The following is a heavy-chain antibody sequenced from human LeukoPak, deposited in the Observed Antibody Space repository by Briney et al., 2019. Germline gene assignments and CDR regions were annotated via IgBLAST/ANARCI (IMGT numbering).Heavy chain of an antibody. Sequence: SETLSLTCPVSGGSISNQHWSWLRQPAGKGLEWIGRIHTSGSTDYNPSLKSRVTMTIDTSKNQFSLKLTSVTAADTAVYYCASGRISGWYDFDYWGQGTLVTVSS. J-gene: IGHJ4*02. V-gene: IGHV4-4*07. CDR3: ASGRISGWYDFDY. D-gene: IGHD6-19*01. CDR2: IHTSGST. CDR1: GGSISNQH.